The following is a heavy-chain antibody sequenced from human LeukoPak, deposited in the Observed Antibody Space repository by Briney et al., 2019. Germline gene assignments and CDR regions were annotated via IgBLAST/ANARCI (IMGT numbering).Heavy chain of an antibody. CDR3: AREGVRGVISRFYYYMDV. CDR1: GFTLVDYG. V-gene: IGHV3-20*04. D-gene: IGHD3-10*01. Sequence: GGSLRLSCEGSGFTLVDYGMRWVRQAPGRGLEGVSGINWDESDRGYTDSVKGRFRISRDKATNSLYLQMDSLRAEDTALYFCAREGVRGVISRFYYYMDVWGKGTTVIVSS. J-gene: IGHJ6*03. CDR2: INWDESDR.